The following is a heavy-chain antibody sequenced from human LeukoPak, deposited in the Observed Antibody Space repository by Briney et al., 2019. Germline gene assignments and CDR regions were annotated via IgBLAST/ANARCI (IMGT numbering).Heavy chain of an antibody. CDR3: SARLVAGPTTSFDY. D-gene: IGHD6-19*01. CDR1: GGSISSYY. V-gene: IGHV4-4*07. J-gene: IGHJ4*02. CDR2: IYTSGST. Sequence: PSETLSLTCTVSGGSISSYYWSWIRQPAGKGLEWIGRIYTSGSTNYNPSLKSRVTMSVDTSKNQFSLKLSSVTVADTAVYYCSARLVAGPTTSFDYWGQGTLVTVSS.